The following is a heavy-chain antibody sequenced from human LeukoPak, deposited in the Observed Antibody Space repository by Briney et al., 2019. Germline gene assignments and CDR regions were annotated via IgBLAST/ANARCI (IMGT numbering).Heavy chain of an antibody. CDR1: GASINSYY. J-gene: IGHJ4*02. D-gene: IGHD3-22*01. Sequence: SETLSLTCTVSGASINSYYWSWLRQPPGKGREWCAYMYDSGHTQDNPSLQCRVTISLDTSEHQFPLNLSCVTAADTAVYYCARLANDGENSGYRPFDYWGQGTLVTVST. V-gene: IGHV4-59*08. CDR2: MYDSGHT. CDR3: ARLANDGENSGYRPFDY.